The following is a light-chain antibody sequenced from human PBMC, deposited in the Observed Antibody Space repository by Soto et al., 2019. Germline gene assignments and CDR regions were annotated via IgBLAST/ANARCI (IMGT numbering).Light chain of an antibody. CDR1: QNINSW. J-gene: IGKJ1*01. Sequence: DIQMTQSPSTLSASEGDRVTITCRASQNINSWLAWYQQKPGKAPKLLIHKASSLQSGVPSRFSGSGSGTEFTLTISSLDPDDIATYYCQQYNGYGRFGQGTKVDIK. V-gene: IGKV1-5*03. CDR3: QQYNGYGR. CDR2: KAS.